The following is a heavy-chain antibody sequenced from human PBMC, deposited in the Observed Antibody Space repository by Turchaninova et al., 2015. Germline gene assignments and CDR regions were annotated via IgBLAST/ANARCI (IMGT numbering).Heavy chain of an antibody. CDR2: ISSGSHTV. CDR1: GLTLISYG. CDR3: AFTGSSLSH. J-gene: IGHJ4*02. D-gene: IGHD3-9*01. Sequence: EVQLVESGGGLVQPGGSLRLSCAASGLTLISYGLNWVRQAPGKGLSWISKISSGSHTVNYGDLVTGPFTNSSDNSKNSPYLKMNSLRFDDTAVYYCAFTGSSLSHWGQGTPVTVSS. V-gene: IGHV3-48*04.